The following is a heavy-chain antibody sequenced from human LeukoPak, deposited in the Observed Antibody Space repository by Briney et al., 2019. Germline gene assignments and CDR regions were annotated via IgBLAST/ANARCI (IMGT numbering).Heavy chain of an antibody. CDR2: IYTSGST. J-gene: IGHJ3*02. Sequence: PSQTLSLTCTVSGGSISSGSYYWSWIRQPAGKGLEWIGRIYTSGSTNYNPSLKSRVTISVDTSKNQFSLKLSSVTAADTAVYYCAREDYRSAFDIWGQGTTVTVSS. CDR1: GGSISSGSYY. CDR3: AREDYRSAFDI. D-gene: IGHD4-11*01. V-gene: IGHV4-61*02.